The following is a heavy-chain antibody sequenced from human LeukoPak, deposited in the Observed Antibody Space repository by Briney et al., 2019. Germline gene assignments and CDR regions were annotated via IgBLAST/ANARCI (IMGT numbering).Heavy chain of an antibody. Sequence: GRSLRLSCAASGFTFSSYGMHWVRQAPGKGLEWVAVISYDGSNKYYADSVKGRFTISRDNSKNTLYLQMNSLRAEDTAVYYCARDQGDRTGLAHYYGMDVWGQGTTVTVSS. J-gene: IGHJ6*02. D-gene: IGHD1-14*01. V-gene: IGHV3-30*03. CDR2: ISYDGSNK. CDR1: GFTFSSYG. CDR3: ARDQGDRTGLAHYYGMDV.